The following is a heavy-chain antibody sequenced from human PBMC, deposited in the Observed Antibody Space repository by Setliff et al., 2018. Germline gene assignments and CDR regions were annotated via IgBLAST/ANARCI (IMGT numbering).Heavy chain of an antibody. CDR2: INTFNGDR. V-gene: IGHV1-18*01. CDR3: ARDADSYDSSENPILDY. Sequence: ASVKVSCKASGYTFTSYGISWVRQAPGQGLEWMGYINTFNGDRYYAQKLQGRVTMTTDTSTSTAYMELRSLGSDDTAVYYCARDADSYDSSENPILDYWGQGTLVTVSS. CDR1: GYTFTSYG. J-gene: IGHJ4*02. D-gene: IGHD3-22*01.